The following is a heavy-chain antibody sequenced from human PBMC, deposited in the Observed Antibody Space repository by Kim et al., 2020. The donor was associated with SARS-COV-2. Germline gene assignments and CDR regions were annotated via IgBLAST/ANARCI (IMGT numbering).Heavy chain of an antibody. CDR1: GGSISSYY. J-gene: IGHJ4*02. V-gene: IGHV4-59*01. D-gene: IGHD4-17*01. CDR3: ARERWDYGGTGGYFDY. Sequence: SETLSLTCTVSGGSISSYYWSWIRQPPGKGLEWIGYIYYSGSTNYNPSLKSRVTISVDTSKNQFSLKLSSVTAADTAVYYCARERWDYGGTGGYFDYWGQGTLVTVSS. CDR2: IYYSGST.